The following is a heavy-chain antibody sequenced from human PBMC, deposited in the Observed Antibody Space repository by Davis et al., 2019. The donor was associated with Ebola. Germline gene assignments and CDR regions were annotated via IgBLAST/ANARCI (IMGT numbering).Heavy chain of an antibody. J-gene: IGHJ4*02. CDR2: MHYHGLT. D-gene: IGHD2-15*01. Sequence: PSETLSLTCTVSGDSISSGDHSWSWIRQPPGKGLEWIAYMHYHGLTYYNPSLRSRVAISVDTSKNQFSLKLTSVTAADTAIYYCATKPNSLYYFDYWGQGTPVTVSS. CDR1: GDSISSGDHS. CDR3: ATKPNSLYYFDY. V-gene: IGHV4-31*03.